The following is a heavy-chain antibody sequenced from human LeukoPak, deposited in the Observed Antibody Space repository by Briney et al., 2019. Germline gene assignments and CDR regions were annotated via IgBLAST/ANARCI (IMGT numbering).Heavy chain of an antibody. CDR2: IIPIFGTA. CDR1: GGTFSSYA. V-gene: IGHV1-69*13. Sequence: SVKVSCKASGGTFSSYAISWVRQAPGQGLEWMGGIIPIFGTANYAQKFQGRVTITADESTSTAYMELSSLRSEDTAVYYCASSIVGATAEGKDYYYYYMDAWGKGTTVTVSS. CDR3: ASSIVGATAEGKDYYYYYMDA. D-gene: IGHD1-26*01. J-gene: IGHJ6*03.